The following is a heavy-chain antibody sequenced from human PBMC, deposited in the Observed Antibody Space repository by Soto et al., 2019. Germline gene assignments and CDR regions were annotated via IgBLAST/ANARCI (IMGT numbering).Heavy chain of an antibody. CDR2: ISSSSSYI. V-gene: IGHV3-21*01. CDR3: ARENGAYRPEYFQH. Sequence: PGGSLRLSCAASRFTFSSYSMNWVRQAPGKGLEWVSSISSSSSYIYYGDSVTGRFTISRDNAKNSLYLQMNSLRAEDTAVYYCARENGAYRPEYFQHWGQGTLVTVSS. D-gene: IGHD2-8*01. CDR1: RFTFSSYS. J-gene: IGHJ1*01.